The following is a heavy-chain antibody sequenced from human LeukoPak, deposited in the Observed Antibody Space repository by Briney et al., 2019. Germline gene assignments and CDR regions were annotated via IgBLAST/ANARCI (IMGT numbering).Heavy chain of an antibody. D-gene: IGHD5-18*01. CDR2: IYHSGST. J-gene: IGHJ4*02. CDR1: GDSISSSSDY. CDR3: ARVSGYSYGAPDDY. V-gene: IGHV4-39*01. Sequence: SETLSLTCIVSGDSISSSSDYWGWIRQPPGKGLEWIGSIYHSGSTFYNPSLKSRVTISVDTSKNQFSLKLSSVTAADTAVYYCARVSGYSYGAPDDYWGQGTLVTVSS.